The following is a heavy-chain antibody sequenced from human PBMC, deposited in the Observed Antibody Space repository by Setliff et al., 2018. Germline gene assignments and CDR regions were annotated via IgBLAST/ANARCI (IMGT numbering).Heavy chain of an antibody. CDR2: IIPIFGTT. CDR1: GGTFSNYD. V-gene: IGHV1-69*05. J-gene: IGHJ4*02. CDR3: ARDRKEIVVKPPAASLDY. D-gene: IGHD2-2*01. Sequence: SVKVSCKASGGTFSNYDISWVRQAPGQGLEWMGGIIPIFGTTNYAQKFQGRVTMTTDTSTTTAYMEVRSLRSDDTAVYYCARDRKEIVVKPPAASLDYWGQGTQVTVSS.